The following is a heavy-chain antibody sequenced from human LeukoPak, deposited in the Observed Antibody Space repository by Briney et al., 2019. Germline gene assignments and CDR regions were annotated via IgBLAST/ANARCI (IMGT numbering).Heavy chain of an antibody. V-gene: IGHV4-39*07. D-gene: IGHD6-19*01. CDR2: MFYNGAT. CDR1: GGSISSSDYY. J-gene: IGHJ4*02. Sequence: SETLSLTCSVSGGSISSSDYYWGWIRRPPGKGLEWIGTMFYNGATKSNPSLSSRVTMSIDTSKNQFSLKLRSVTAADTAVYYCAREARFALPVVGSGDYWGQGTPVTVSS. CDR3: AREARFALPVVGSGDY.